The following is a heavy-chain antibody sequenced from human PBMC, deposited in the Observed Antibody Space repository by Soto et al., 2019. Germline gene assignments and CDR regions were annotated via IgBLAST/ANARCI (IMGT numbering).Heavy chain of an antibody. CDR1: GFTFSRDG. V-gene: IGHV3-23*01. Sequence: SGFTFSRDGMGWVRQAPGKGLEWVSLITDNGGSTYYADSVKGRFTISRDNAKNSLYLQMSSLRAEDTAVYYCARGYYGMDVWGQGTTVTVS. J-gene: IGHJ6*02. CDR2: ITDNGGST. CDR3: ARGYYGMDV.